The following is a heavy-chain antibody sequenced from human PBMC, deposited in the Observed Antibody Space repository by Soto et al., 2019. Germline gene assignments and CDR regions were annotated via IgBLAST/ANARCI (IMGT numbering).Heavy chain of an antibody. CDR2: ISSNGGST. Sequence: GGSLRLSCSASGFTFSSYAMHWVRQAPGKGLECVSAISSNGGSTYYADSVKGRFTICRDNSKNTLYLQMSSLKAEDSVELNCVKAEGTAVAGWNGGDFQHWGQGTLVTVSS. CDR1: GFTFSSYA. J-gene: IGHJ1*01. V-gene: IGHV3-64*03. CDR3: VKAEGTAVAGWNGGDFQH. D-gene: IGHD6-13*01.